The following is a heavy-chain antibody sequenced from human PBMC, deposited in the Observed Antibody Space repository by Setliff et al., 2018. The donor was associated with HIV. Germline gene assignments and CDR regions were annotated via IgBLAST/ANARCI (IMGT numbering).Heavy chain of an antibody. CDR2: IRTKTDGGTA. J-gene: IGHJ4*02. D-gene: IGHD1-1*01. CDR3: AKELSMAYGND. Sequence: GGSLRLSCAASDFIFNNAWMNWVRQAPGKGLEWVGRIRTKTDGGTADYAAPVKGRFIISRDDSKNTVYLQMNSLRVDDTAIYYCAKELSMAYGNDWGLGTLVTVSS. V-gene: IGHV3-15*07. CDR1: DFIFNNAW.